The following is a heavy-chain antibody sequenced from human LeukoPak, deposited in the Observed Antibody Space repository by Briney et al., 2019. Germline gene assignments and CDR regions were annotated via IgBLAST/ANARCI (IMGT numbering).Heavy chain of an antibody. CDR3: ALLAYCSGGICYSTDFLGYVQH. Sequence: PGGSLRLSCAASGFTFSSYAMSWVRQAPGKGLEWVSAISGSGGSTYYADSVKGRFTISRDNSKNTLYLQMNSLRAEDTAVYYCALLAYCSGGICYSTDFLGYVQHWGQGTLVTVSS. J-gene: IGHJ1*01. CDR2: ISGSGGST. D-gene: IGHD2-15*01. CDR1: GFTFSSYA. V-gene: IGHV3-23*01.